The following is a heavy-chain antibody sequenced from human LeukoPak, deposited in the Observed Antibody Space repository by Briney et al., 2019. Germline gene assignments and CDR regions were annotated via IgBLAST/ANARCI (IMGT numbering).Heavy chain of an antibody. D-gene: IGHD6-19*01. CDR1: GDSISSFS. CDR2: IHTSGSA. V-gene: IGHV4-4*07. Sequence: SETLSLTCTVSGDSISSFSWSWIRQPAGKGLEWIGRIHTSGSAHYSPSLSSRVTMSVDTSKNEISLSLRSVTAADTAVYYCAREGDYSSAWSPFDYWGQGTLVTVSS. CDR3: AREGDYSSAWSPFDY. J-gene: IGHJ4*02.